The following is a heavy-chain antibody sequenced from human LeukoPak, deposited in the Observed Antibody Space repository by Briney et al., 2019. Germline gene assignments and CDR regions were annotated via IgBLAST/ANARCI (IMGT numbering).Heavy chain of an antibody. J-gene: IGHJ4*02. CDR2: IYHSGST. D-gene: IGHD3-3*01. Sequence: PSETLSLTCSVSSYSISGGYYWGWLRQPPGKGLEWIGYIYHSGSTYYNPSLKSRVTISVDRSKNQFSLKLSSVTAADTAVYYCASVAWGYYDFWSGYYPDYWGQGTLVTVSS. CDR1: SYSISGGYY. V-gene: IGHV4-38-2*01. CDR3: ASVAWGYYDFWSGYYPDY.